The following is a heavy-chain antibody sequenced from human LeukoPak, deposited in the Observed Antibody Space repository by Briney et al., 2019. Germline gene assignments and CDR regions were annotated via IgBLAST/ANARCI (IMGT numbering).Heavy chain of an antibody. CDR2: IHHSGST. D-gene: IGHD4-17*01. V-gene: IGHV4-38-2*02. J-gene: IGHJ5*02. CDR1: GYSISNFYY. CDR3: ARAEGDYDKLHNWFDP. Sequence: SETLSLTCSVSGYSISNFYYWDWIRQPPGKGLQGIGSIHHSGSTYYNPSLKSRVIISVDTSKNQFSLNLSSVTAADTAAYYCARAEGDYDKLHNWFDPWGQGTLVTVSS.